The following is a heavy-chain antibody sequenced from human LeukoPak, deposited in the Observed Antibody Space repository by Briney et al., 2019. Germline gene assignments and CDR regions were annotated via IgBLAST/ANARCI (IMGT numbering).Heavy chain of an antibody. CDR1: GGSISSSSYY. CDR3: ARGLRGDLDY. J-gene: IGHJ4*02. CDR2: IYYSGST. Sequence: SSETLSLTCTVSGGSISSSSYYWGWIRQPPGKGVEWIGSIYYSGSTYYNPSLKSRVTMSLDTSKNQFSLKLSSATAADTAVYYCARGLRGDLDYWGQGTLVTVSS. D-gene: IGHD2-21*01. V-gene: IGHV4-39*07.